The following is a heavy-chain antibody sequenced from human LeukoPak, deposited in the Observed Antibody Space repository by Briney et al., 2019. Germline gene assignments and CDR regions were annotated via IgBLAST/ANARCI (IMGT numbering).Heavy chain of an antibody. V-gene: IGHV3-30*04. D-gene: IGHD6-19*01. CDR2: ISSDGSNK. Sequence: PGTSLRLSCAASGFTFSSWAMHWVRQAPGKGLEWVAVISSDGSNKYYADSVKGRFTISRDDSKNTLYLQMNSLKTEDTAVYYCTTEFNSGYSSGWPPFDYWGQGTLVTVSS. J-gene: IGHJ4*02. CDR3: TTEFNSGYSSGWPPFDY. CDR1: GFTFSSWA.